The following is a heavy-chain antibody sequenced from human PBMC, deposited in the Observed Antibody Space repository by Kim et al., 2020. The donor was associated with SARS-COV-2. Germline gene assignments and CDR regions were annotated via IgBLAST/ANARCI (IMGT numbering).Heavy chain of an antibody. Sequence: ASVKVSCKASGYTFTSYAMHWVRQAPGQRLEWMGWINAGNGNTKYSQKFQGRVTITRDTSASTAYMELSSLRSEDTAVYYCARDGELRFLEWLPPLDDWGQGTLVTVSS. J-gene: IGHJ4*02. CDR2: INAGNGNT. CDR3: ARDGELRFLEWLPPLDD. CDR1: GYTFTSYA. D-gene: IGHD3-3*01. V-gene: IGHV1-3*01.